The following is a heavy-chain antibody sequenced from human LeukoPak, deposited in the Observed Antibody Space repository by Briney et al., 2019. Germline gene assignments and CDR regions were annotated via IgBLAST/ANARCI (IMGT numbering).Heavy chain of an antibody. D-gene: IGHD1-26*01. CDR2: ISSSSSYT. CDR1: GFTFSDYY. J-gene: IGHJ4*02. Sequence: PGGSLRLSCAASGFTFSDYYMSWIRQAPGKGLEWVSYISSSSSYTNYADSVKGRFTISRDNAKNSLYLQMNSLRAEDTAVYYCARVRSGSQYFDYWGRGTLVTVSS. CDR3: ARVRSGSQYFDY. V-gene: IGHV3-11*06.